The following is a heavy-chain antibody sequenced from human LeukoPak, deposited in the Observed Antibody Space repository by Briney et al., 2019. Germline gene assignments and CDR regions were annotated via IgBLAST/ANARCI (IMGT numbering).Heavy chain of an antibody. Sequence: GESLRLSCAASGFTFSSYDMHWVRQATGEGLEWVSAIGTAGDTYYAGSVKGRFTISREDAKNSLYLQMNSLRAGDTAVYYCARGPGGFDSWGQGTLVTVSS. CDR2: IGTAGDT. CDR3: ARGPGGFDS. D-gene: IGHD3-10*01. CDR1: GFTFSSYD. J-gene: IGHJ4*02. V-gene: IGHV3-13*04.